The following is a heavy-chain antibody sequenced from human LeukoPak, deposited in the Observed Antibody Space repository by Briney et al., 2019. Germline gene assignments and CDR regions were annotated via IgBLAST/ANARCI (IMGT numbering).Heavy chain of an antibody. CDR3: AKDELNVVIAPDAFDI. V-gene: IGHV3-23*01. CDR1: GFTFSSYA. J-gene: IGHJ3*02. D-gene: IGHD2-21*01. CDR2: ISGSGGST. Sequence: LSGGSLRLSCAASGFTFSSYAMSWVRQAPGKGLEWVSAISGSGGSTYYADSVKGRFTISRDNSKNTLYLQMNSLRAEDTAVYYCAKDELNVVIAPDAFDIWGQGTMVTVSS.